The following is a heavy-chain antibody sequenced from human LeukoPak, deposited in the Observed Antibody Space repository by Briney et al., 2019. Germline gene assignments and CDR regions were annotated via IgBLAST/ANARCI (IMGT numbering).Heavy chain of an antibody. V-gene: IGHV3-23*01. CDR1: GFTFSSYA. CDR2: ISGSGGST. CDR3: AKDGYDSSGYYTTPFDY. J-gene: IGHJ4*02. Sequence: TGGSLRLSXAASGFTFSSYAMSWVRQAPGKGLEWVSAISGSGGSTYYADSVKGRFTISRDNSKNTLYLQMNSLIAEDTAVYYCAKDGYDSSGYYTTPFDYWGQGTLVTVSS. D-gene: IGHD3-22*01.